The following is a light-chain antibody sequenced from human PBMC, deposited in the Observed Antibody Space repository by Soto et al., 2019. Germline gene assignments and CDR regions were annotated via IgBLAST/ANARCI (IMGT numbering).Light chain of an antibody. CDR2: AAS. V-gene: IGKV1-39*01. Sequence: DIPMTQSPSSLSASVGDRVTITCRASQSISSYLNWYQQKPGKAPKLLMYAASSLQRGVPTRFSGSGSGTDFTLTISSLQPEDFATYYCQQSYSTPRTFGQGTKGEIK. J-gene: IGKJ1*01. CDR1: QSISSY. CDR3: QQSYSTPRT.